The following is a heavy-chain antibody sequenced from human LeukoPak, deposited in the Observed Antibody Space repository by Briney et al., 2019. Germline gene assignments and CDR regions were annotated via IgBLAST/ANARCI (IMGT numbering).Heavy chain of an antibody. CDR2: ITGSGGST. CDR3: ARARNHYYDSSGAFYDY. CDR1: GFTFSRYA. V-gene: IGHV3-23*01. Sequence: GGSLRLSCAASGFTFSRYAMTWVRQAPGKGLEWVSDITGSGGSTYYADSVKGRLTISRGNSKNTLYLQMNGLRAEDTAIYYCARARNHYYDSSGAFYDYWGQGTLVTVSS. D-gene: IGHD3-22*01. J-gene: IGHJ4*02.